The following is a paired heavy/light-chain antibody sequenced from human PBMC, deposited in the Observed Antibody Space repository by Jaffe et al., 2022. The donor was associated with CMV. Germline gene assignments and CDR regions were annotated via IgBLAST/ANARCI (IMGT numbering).Light chain of an antibody. CDR2: DVT. V-gene: IGLV2-11*01. J-gene: IGLJ3*02. Sequence: QSALAQPHSVSGSPGQSVTISCTGTSSDVGAYDYVSWYQQHPGKAPRLLIYDVTKRSSGVPARFSGSKSGNTASLTISGLQTEDESHYYCCSHAGHTGSYTWVFGGGTKLTVL. CDR1: SSDVGAYDY. CDR3: CSHAGHTGSYTWV.
Heavy chain of an antibody. CDR2: INPSDGRT. Sequence: QVQLVQSGAEVKEPGASVRVSCKASRYTFSAHYFHWVRQAPGQGLQWLGTINPSDGRTYYGQYFGGRVIMTRDTSTSTVHLDLSSLRSDDTAIYYCARDERTEYYYKGLADVFDLWGQGTMVTVSS. CDR3: ARDERTEYYYKGLADVFDL. V-gene: IGHV1-46*01. CDR1: RYTFSAHY. J-gene: IGHJ3*01. D-gene: IGHD3-10*01.